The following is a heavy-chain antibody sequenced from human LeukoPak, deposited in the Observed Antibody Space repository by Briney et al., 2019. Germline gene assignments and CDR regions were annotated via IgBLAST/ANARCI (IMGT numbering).Heavy chain of an antibody. V-gene: IGHV3-49*03. CDR2: IKSKTYGGTT. Sequence: QPGRSLRLSCTASGFRFGDYAFSWFRQAPGKGLEWVSFIKSKTYGGTTEYDTSIKDRFTFSRDDSKSIVYLQLNSLRTEDTAVYHCSRVSNHYFSGSYYPDYWGRGTLVTVSS. CDR1: GFRFGDYA. D-gene: IGHD3-10*01. J-gene: IGHJ4*02. CDR3: SRVSNHYFSGSYYPDY.